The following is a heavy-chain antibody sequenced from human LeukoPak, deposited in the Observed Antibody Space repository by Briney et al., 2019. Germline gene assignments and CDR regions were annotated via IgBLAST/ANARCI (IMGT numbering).Heavy chain of an antibody. Sequence: GESLKISCKGSGYSFTNYWIAWVRQMPGRGLEWMGIIYPGDSDTRYSPSFQGQVTISSDRSISTAYLQWSSLKASDTAMYYCARGRYCTSTSCSHFDYWGQGTLVTVSS. V-gene: IGHV5-51*01. CDR1: GYSFTNYW. CDR3: ARGRYCTSTSCSHFDY. CDR2: IYPGDSDT. D-gene: IGHD2-2*01. J-gene: IGHJ4*02.